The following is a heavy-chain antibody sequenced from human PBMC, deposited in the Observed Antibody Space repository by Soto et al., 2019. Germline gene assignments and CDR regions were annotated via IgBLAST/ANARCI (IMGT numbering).Heavy chain of an antibody. Sequence: GGSLRLSCAASGFPLSTFALHLVRQAPGEGLEWVALISHDGRIEKYADSVKGRFTISRDNSKNTLYMQMDSLRLEDTGVYYCARDGLPDDFRSVRYWFDPWGQGTQVTVSS. D-gene: IGHD3-3*01. J-gene: IGHJ5*02. V-gene: IGHV3-30-3*01. CDR1: GFPLSTFA. CDR2: ISHDGRIE. CDR3: ARDGLPDDFRSVRYWFDP.